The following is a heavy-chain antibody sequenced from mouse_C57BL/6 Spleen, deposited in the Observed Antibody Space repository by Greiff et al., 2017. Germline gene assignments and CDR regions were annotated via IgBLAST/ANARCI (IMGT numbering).Heavy chain of an antibody. J-gene: IGHJ2*01. V-gene: IGHV1-82*01. CDR2: IYPGDGDT. CDR1: GYAFSSYW. CDR3: SIGRSTVRNCVDD. Sequence: QVQLQQSGPELVKPGASVKISCKASGYAFSSYWMNWVKQRPGQGLEWIGRIYPGDGDTTYNGKFKGKATLTADKSSSTAYMQLSSLSSEYAAVYFCSIGRSTVRNCVDDWGQGTTLTVSS. D-gene: IGHD1-1*01.